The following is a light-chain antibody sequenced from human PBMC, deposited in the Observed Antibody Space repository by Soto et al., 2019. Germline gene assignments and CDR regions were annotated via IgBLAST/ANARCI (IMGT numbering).Light chain of an antibody. V-gene: IGKV3-15*01. Sequence: EIVMTQSPATLSVSPGERATLSCRASQSVSSNLAWYQQKPGQAPRLLIYGAPTRATGIPPRFSASGSGTAFTRTISSLQSEDFAVHDCQQYNNWPPLFTFGPGTKVDIK. CDR1: QSVSSN. CDR2: GAP. J-gene: IGKJ3*01. CDR3: QQYNNWPPLFT.